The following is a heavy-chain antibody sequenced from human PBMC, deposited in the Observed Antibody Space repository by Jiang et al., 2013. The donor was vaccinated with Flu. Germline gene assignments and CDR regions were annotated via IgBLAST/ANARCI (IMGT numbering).Heavy chain of an antibody. V-gene: IGHV1-8*01. D-gene: IGHD3-10*01. Sequence: CKASGYTFTSYDINWVRQATGQGLGWMGWMNPNSGNTGYAQKFQGRVTMTRNTSISTAYMELSSLRSEDTAVYYCARPHYYGSGSYSDYWGQGTLVTVSS. J-gene: IGHJ4*02. CDR3: ARPHYYGSGSYSDY. CDR2: MNPNSGNT. CDR1: GYTFTSYD.